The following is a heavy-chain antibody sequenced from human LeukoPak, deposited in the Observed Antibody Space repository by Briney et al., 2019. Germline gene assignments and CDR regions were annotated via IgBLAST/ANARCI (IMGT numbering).Heavy chain of an antibody. J-gene: IGHJ5*02. CDR1: GGSFSGYY. Sequence: PSETLSLTCAVYGGSFSGYYWSWIRQPPGKGLEWIGEINHSGSTNYNPSLKSRVTISVDTSKNQSSLKLSSVTAADTAVYYCARGFGSGSGGSCYSCNWFDPWGQGTLVTVSS. CDR2: INHSGST. D-gene: IGHD2-15*01. CDR3: ARGFGSGSGGSCYSCNWFDP. V-gene: IGHV4-34*01.